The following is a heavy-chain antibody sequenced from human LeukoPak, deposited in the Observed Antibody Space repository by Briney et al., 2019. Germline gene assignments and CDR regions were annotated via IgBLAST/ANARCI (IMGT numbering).Heavy chain of an antibody. CDR1: GYTFTAYY. CDR3: ARGHCSANSCYEDYYNGLDV. Sequence: ASVKVSCKASGYTFTAYYLQWVRLAPGQGLEWMGWINPKSGGTEYAQRFQGRVTMTRDTSTSTAYMELSRLRSDDTAVYYCARGHCSANSCYEDYYNGLDVWGQGTTVTVSS. CDR2: INPKSGGT. J-gene: IGHJ6*02. V-gene: IGHV1-2*02. D-gene: IGHD2-2*01.